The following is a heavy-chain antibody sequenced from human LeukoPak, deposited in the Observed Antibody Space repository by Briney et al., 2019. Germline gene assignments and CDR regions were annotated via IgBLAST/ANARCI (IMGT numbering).Heavy chain of an antibody. D-gene: IGHD5-18*01. CDR2: IYYSGST. J-gene: IGHJ4*02. CDR3: ARQKDTAMVNFDY. V-gene: IGHV4-59*01. Sequence: SETLSLTCTVSGGSISSYYWSWIRQPPGKGLEWIGYIYYSGSTNYNPSLKSRVTISVDTSKNQFSLKLSSVTAADTAVYYCARQKDTAMVNFDYWGQGTLVTVSS. CDR1: GGSISSYY.